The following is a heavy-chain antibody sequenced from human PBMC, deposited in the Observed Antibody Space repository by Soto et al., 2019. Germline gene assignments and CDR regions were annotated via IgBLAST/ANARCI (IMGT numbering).Heavy chain of an antibody. D-gene: IGHD6-6*01. CDR2: ISSSSSTI. Sequence: PGGSLRLSCAASGFTFSSYSMNWVRQAPGKGLEWVSYISSSSSTIYYADSVKGRFTISRDNAKNSLYLQMNSLRDEDTAVYYCARGGSSVDYYYGMDVWGQGTTVTVSS. V-gene: IGHV3-48*02. J-gene: IGHJ6*02. CDR3: ARGGSSVDYYYGMDV. CDR1: GFTFSSYS.